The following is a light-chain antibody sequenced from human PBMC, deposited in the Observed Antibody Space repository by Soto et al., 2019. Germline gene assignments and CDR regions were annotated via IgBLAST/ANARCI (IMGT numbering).Light chain of an antibody. CDR2: GTS. J-gene: IGKJ1*01. Sequence: IALTQSPGTLSLSPRDSATLSSRASISVGTLCLAWYQQKPGQAPRLLISGTSTRATGVPDRFSGSASGTDFTLTISRLEPEDVAVYYCQQYGTSPRTFGQGTRV. V-gene: IGKV3-20*01. CDR1: ISVGTLC. CDR3: QQYGTSPRT.